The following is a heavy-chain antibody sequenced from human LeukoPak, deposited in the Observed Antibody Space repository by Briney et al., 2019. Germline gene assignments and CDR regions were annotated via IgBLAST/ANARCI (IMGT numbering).Heavy chain of an antibody. CDR3: ARVDSAVLDAFDI. Sequence: GGSLRLSCAASGFTFSSYAMHWVRQAPGKGLEWVAVISYDGSNKYYADSVKGRFTISRDNSKNTLYLQMNSLRAEDTAVYYCARVDSAVLDAFDIWGQGTMVTVSS. V-gene: IGHV3-30-3*01. J-gene: IGHJ3*02. CDR2: ISYDGSNK. D-gene: IGHD1-1*01. CDR1: GFTFSSYA.